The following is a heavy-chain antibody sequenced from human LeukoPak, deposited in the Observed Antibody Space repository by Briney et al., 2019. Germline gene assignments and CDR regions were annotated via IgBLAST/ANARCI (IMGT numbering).Heavy chain of an antibody. CDR1: GLSFSSCW. D-gene: IGHD1-14*01. CDR2: INTDGTDT. V-gene: IGHV3-74*01. J-gene: IGHJ4*02. Sequence: GGSLTLSCAASGLSFSSCWMHWVRQVPGKGLLWVSRINTDGTDTTYADSVKGRFTISRDNAKNTLYLQMNSLTVKDTAVYYCPKDLHYNAADYWGQGTLVTVSS. CDR3: PKDLHYNAADY.